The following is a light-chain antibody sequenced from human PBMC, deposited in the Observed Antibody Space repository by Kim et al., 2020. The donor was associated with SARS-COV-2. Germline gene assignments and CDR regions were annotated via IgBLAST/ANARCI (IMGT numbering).Light chain of an antibody. Sequence: VSPGQTASITCTGEKLGDRYACWYQQKAGQSPVLLIYQDSKRPSGIPERFSGSNSGNTATLTISETQAMDEADYYCQAWDSNSACVFGPGTKVTVL. CDR1: KLGDRY. V-gene: IGLV3-1*01. J-gene: IGLJ1*01. CDR2: QDS. CDR3: QAWDSNSACV.